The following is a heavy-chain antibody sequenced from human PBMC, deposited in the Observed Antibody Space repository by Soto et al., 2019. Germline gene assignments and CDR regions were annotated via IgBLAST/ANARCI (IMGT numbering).Heavy chain of an antibody. CDR2: IYYSGST. CDR3: ARVNSNYGWFDP. J-gene: IGHJ5*02. D-gene: IGHD4-4*01. CDR1: GFSVSSGSYY. V-gene: IGHV4-61*01. Sequence: SETLSLTCTVSGFSVSSGSYYWSWIRQPPGKGLEWIGYIYYSGSTNYNPSLKSRVTISVDTSKNQFSLKLSSVTAADTAVYYCARVNSNYGWFDPWGQGTLVTVSS.